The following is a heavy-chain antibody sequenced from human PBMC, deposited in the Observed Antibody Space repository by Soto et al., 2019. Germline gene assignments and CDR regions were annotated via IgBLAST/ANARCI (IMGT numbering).Heavy chain of an antibody. CDR3: ARDRAHGFDI. CDR1: GYTFTGYY. Sequence: ASVKVSCKASGYTFTGYYMHWVRQAPGQGLEWMGWINPNSGGTNYAQKFQGWVTMTRDTSMSTAYMELSSLRSEDTAVYFCARDRAHGFDIWGQGTMVTVSS. V-gene: IGHV1-2*04. J-gene: IGHJ3*02. CDR2: INPNSGGT.